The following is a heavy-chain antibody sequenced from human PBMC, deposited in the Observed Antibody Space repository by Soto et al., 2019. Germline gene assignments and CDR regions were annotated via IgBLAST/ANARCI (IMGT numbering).Heavy chain of an antibody. CDR3: ARHGDLYSSGWYGDFDY. CDR1: GGSISSYY. Sequence: KPSETLSLTCTVSGGSISSYYWSWIRQPPGKGLEWIGYIYYSGSTNYNPSLKSRVTISVDTSKNQFSLKLSSVTAADTAVYYCARHGDLYSSGWYGDFDYWGQGTLVTVSS. CDR2: IYYSGST. J-gene: IGHJ4*02. D-gene: IGHD6-19*01. V-gene: IGHV4-59*08.